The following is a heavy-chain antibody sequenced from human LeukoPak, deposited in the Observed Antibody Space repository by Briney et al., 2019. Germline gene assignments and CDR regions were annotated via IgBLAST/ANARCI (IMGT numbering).Heavy chain of an antibody. Sequence: ASVKVSCKASGYTFTGYYMHWVRQAPGQGLEWMGWINPNSGGTNYAQKFQGRVTMTRDTSISTAYMELSRLRSDDTAVYYCARDPGSSSWNNWSDPWGQGTLVTVSS. J-gene: IGHJ5*02. CDR3: ARDPGSSSWNNWSDP. CDR1: GYTFTGYY. D-gene: IGHD6-13*01. CDR2: INPNSGGT. V-gene: IGHV1-2*02.